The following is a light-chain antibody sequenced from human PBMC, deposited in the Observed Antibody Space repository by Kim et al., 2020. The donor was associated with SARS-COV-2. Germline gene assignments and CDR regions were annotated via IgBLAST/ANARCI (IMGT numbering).Light chain of an antibody. Sequence: GDRVTITCRASQSISSWLAWYQQKPGKAPKPLIYDASSLESGVPSRFSGSGSGTEFTLTIRSLQPDDFATYYCQQYNSYSYTFGQGTKLEI. J-gene: IGKJ2*01. CDR3: QQYNSYSYT. V-gene: IGKV1-5*01. CDR2: DAS. CDR1: QSISSW.